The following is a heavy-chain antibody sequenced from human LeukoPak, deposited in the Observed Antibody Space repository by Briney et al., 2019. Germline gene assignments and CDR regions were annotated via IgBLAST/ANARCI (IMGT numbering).Heavy chain of an antibody. CDR1: GFTFSLYW. J-gene: IGHJ4*02. Sequence: GGSLRLSCVASGFTFSLYWMTWVRQFPGKGLEWVADINPDGSQKYSVDSVKGRFTISRDNARNSLYLQMNSLRAEDTAIYYCASQDRGGYDGPVDYWGQGTLVTVSS. CDR2: INPDGSQK. CDR3: ASQDRGGYDGPVDY. D-gene: IGHD5-12*01. V-gene: IGHV3-7*01.